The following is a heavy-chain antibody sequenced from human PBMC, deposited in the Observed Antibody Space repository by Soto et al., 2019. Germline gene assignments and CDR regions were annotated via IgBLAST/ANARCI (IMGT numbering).Heavy chain of an antibody. CDR1: GFTFSTYA. CDR2: ISDSDGST. CDR3: AKEVEGGWYYFDY. Sequence: EVQLLESGGGLVQPGGSLTLSCAASGFTFSTYAMTWVRQAPGKGLEWVSTISDSDGSTYYADSVKGRFTISIDNSKDTVYLQMNSLRAADTAVYYCAKEVEGGWYYFDYWGQGTLVTVSS. V-gene: IGHV3-23*01. D-gene: IGHD2-15*01. J-gene: IGHJ4*02.